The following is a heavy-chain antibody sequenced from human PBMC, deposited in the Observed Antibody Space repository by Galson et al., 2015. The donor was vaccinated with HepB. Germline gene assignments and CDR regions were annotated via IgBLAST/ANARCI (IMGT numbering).Heavy chain of an antibody. CDR2: IKQDGSER. CDR1: GFTFSSYR. CDR3: ARPDSSGYYSYWYFDL. V-gene: IGHV3-7*01. Sequence: SLRLSCAASGFTFSSYRMSWVRQAPGKGPEWVANIKQDGSERYYVDSVKGRFTISRDNAKNSLYLQMNSLRAEDTAVYYCARPDSSGYYSYWYFDLWGRGTLVTVSS. D-gene: IGHD3-22*01. J-gene: IGHJ2*01.